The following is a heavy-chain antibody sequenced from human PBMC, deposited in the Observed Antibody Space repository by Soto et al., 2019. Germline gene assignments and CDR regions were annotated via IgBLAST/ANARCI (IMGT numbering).Heavy chain of an antibody. Sequence: GGSLRLSCAASGFTFSSYAMSWVRQAPGKGLERVSAISGSGGSTYYADSVKGRFTISRDNSKNTLYLQMNSLRAEDTAVYYCANLLGRGVVPAANLNWFDPWGQGTLVTVSS. CDR3: ANLLGRGVVPAANLNWFDP. D-gene: IGHD2-2*01. V-gene: IGHV3-23*01. CDR1: GFTFSSYA. CDR2: ISGSGGST. J-gene: IGHJ5*02.